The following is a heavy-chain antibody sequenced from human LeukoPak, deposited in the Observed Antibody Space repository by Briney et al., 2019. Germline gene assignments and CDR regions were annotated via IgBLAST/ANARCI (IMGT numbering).Heavy chain of an antibody. J-gene: IGHJ4*02. V-gene: IGHV7-4-1*02. CDR3: AREGGLYSSSSSWGLFDY. CDR2: INTNTGNP. Sequence: ASVKVSCKASGYTFTSYAMNWVRQAPGQGLEWMGWINTNTGNPTYAQGLTGRFVFSLDTSVSTAYLQISSLKAEDTAVYYCAREGGLYSSSSSWGLFDYWGQGTLVTVSS. D-gene: IGHD6-6*01. CDR1: GYTFTSYA.